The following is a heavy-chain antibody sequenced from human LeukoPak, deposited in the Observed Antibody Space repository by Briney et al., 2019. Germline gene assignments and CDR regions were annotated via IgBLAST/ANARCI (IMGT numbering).Heavy chain of an antibody. CDR3: ATRAQRSGSRHLIRGYGMDV. CDR1: GGTFSSYA. CDR2: MNPNRGNT. D-gene: IGHD3-10*01. V-gene: IGHV1-8*02. J-gene: IGHJ6*02. Sequence: GASVKVSCKASGGTFSSYAISWVRQAPGQGLEWMGWMNPNRGNTGYEQKFQGRVTMTRNTSISTAYMELSSLRSEDTAVYYCATRAQRSGSRHLIRGYGMDVWGQGTTVTVSS.